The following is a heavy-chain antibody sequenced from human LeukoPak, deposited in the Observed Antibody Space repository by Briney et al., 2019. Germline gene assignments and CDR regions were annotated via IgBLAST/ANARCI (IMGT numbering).Heavy chain of an antibody. Sequence: GGSLRLSCAASGFTFSSYAMHWVRQAPGMGLEWVAVISYDGSNKYYADSVKGRFTISRDNSKNTLYLQMNSLRAEDTAVYYCAKDPGYSSSWYLDYWGQGTLVTVSS. V-gene: IGHV3-30*04. CDR3: AKDPGYSSSWYLDY. CDR1: GFTFSSYA. CDR2: ISYDGSNK. J-gene: IGHJ4*02. D-gene: IGHD6-13*01.